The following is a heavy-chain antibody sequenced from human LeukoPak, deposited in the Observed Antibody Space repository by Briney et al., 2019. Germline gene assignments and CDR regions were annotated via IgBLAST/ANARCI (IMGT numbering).Heavy chain of an antibody. CDR1: GYTFTSYG. J-gene: IGHJ3*02. CDR2: ISAYNGNT. Sequence: ASVKVSCKASGYTFTSYGISWVRQAPGQGLERMRWISAYNGNTNYAQKLQGRVTMTTDTSTSTAYMELRSLRSDDTAVYYCARDHIAVAGNAAFDIWGQGTMVTVSS. CDR3: ARDHIAVAGNAAFDI. D-gene: IGHD6-19*01. V-gene: IGHV1-18*01.